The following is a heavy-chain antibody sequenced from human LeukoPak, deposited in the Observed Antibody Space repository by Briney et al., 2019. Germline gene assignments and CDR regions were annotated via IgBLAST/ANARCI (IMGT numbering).Heavy chain of an antibody. V-gene: IGHV1-2*02. CDR1: GYTFTGYY. CDR2: INPNSGGT. Sequence: ASVKVSCKASGYTFTGYYMHLVRQAPGQGLEWMGWINPNSGGTNYAQKFQGRVTMTRDTSISTDYMELSRLRSDDTAVYYCARASDYSRPNDLWRQGTLVTVSS. D-gene: IGHD4-11*01. J-gene: IGHJ5*02. CDR3: ARASDYSRPNDL.